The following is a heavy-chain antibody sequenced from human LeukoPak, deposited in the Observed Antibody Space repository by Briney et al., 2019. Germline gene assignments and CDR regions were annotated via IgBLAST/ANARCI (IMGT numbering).Heavy chain of an antibody. D-gene: IGHD3-16*01. J-gene: IGHJ3*02. CDR2: ISGSGGST. CDR3: AKDGGGGHYHVLDI. V-gene: IGHV3-23*01. Sequence: PGGSLRLSCAASGFTFSSYAMSWVRQAPGKGLEWVSVISGSGGSTYYADSVKGRFTLSRDNSKNTLYLQMNSLRAEDTAVYYCAKDGGGGHYHVLDIWGQGKGLTVS. CDR1: GFTFSSYA.